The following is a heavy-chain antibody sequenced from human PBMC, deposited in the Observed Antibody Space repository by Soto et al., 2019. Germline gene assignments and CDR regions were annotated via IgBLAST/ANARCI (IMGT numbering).Heavy chain of an antibody. J-gene: IGHJ6*01. D-gene: IGHD2-2*01. CDR2: IYPGDSDT. CDR1: GYSFTSYW. CDR3: ARQDDIVVVPVSTRYVPGDYYYGMDV. V-gene: IGHV5-51*01. Sequence: GESLKISCKGSGYSFTSYWIGWVRQMPGNGLEWMGLIYPGDSDTRYSPSFQGQVTISADKSISTAYLQWSSLKASDTAMYYCARQDDIVVVPVSTRYVPGDYYYGMDVWWEGTTVAFSS.